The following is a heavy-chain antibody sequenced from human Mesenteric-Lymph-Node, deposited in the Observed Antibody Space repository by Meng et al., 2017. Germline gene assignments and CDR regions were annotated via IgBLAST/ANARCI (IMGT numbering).Heavy chain of an antibody. Sequence: QLQLTESGPGLVKPSETLSLTCTISGVSISSNTHYWGWIRQSPGKGLEWIGSLFYSGSTYYNPSLKSRLTMSVDTSNNQFSLKLSSVTAADTAVYYCGRQYGDYRGTLDYWGQGTLVTVSS. CDR2: LFYSGST. V-gene: IGHV4-39*01. CDR3: GRQYGDYRGTLDY. D-gene: IGHD4-17*01. CDR1: GVSISSNTHY. J-gene: IGHJ4*02.